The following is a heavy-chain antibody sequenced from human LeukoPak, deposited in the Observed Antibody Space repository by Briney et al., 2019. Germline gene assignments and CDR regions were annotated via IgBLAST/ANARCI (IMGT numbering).Heavy chain of an antibody. Sequence: GGSLRLSCAASGFTFSSYAMSWVRQAPGKGLEWVSAISGSGGSTYYADSEKGRFTISRDNSKNTLYLQMNSLRAEDTAVYYCAKDIVVVPAALGIFDYWGQGTLVTVSS. CDR3: AKDIVVVPAALGIFDY. CDR2: ISGSGGST. J-gene: IGHJ4*02. CDR1: GFTFSSYA. D-gene: IGHD2-2*01. V-gene: IGHV3-23*01.